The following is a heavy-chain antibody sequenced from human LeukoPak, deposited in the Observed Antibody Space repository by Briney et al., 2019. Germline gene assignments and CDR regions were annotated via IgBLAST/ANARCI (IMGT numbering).Heavy chain of an antibody. J-gene: IGHJ4*02. V-gene: IGHV3-30*02. D-gene: IGHD5-12*01. CDR2: VRYDGNKK. CDR1: GFTFSNYW. CDR3: AKEPSGLSFDY. Sequence: PGGSLRLSCEGSGFTFSNYWMGWVRQAPGKGLEWVAFVRYDGNKKYYADSVKGRFTISRDNSNNTLYLQMNSVGTEDTAVYYCAKEPSGLSFDYWGQGALVIVSS.